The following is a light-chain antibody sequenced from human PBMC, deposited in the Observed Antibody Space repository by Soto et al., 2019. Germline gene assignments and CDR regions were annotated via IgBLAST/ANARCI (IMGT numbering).Light chain of an antibody. V-gene: IGKV4-1*01. Sequence: DIVMTQSPDSLAVSLGERATINCKSSQSVLYSSNNKNYLARYQQKPGQPPKLLIYWASTRESGVPDRFSGRWSGTDFTLTISSLQAKDVAVYYCQQYYSTPRTFGQGTKVEIK. CDR2: WAS. J-gene: IGKJ1*01. CDR3: QQYYSTPRT. CDR1: QSVLYSSNNKNY.